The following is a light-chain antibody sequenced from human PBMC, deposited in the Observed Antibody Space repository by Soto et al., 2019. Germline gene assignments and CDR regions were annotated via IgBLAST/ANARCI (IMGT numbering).Light chain of an antibody. V-gene: IGLV1-47*01. CDR2: RNN. Sequence: QSVLTQPPSASGTPGQRVTISCSGSSSNIGSNYVYWYQQLPGTAPKLLIYRNNQRPSGVPDRFSGSKSGTSASLAISWRLSDDEADYYCAAWDDSLSGPVFGGGTQLTVL. CDR3: AAWDDSLSGPV. J-gene: IGLJ7*01. CDR1: SSNIGSNY.